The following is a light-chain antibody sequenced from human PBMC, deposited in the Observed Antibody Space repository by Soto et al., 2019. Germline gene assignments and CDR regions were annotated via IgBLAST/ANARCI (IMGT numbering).Light chain of an antibody. J-gene: IGKJ4*01. CDR1: QGISSW. CDR3: QQANSFPLT. Sequence: DIQMTQSPSSVSASVGDRVTITCRASQGISSWLAWYQQKPGQAPNLLIYAASSLHSRVPSRFSSSGSETDVTLTISSLQPEYFATYYCQQANSFPLTGGVGTNLDIK. V-gene: IGKV1-12*01. CDR2: AAS.